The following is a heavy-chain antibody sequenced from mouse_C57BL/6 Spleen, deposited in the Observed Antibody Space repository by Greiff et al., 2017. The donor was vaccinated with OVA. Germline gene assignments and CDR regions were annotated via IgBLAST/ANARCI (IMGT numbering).Heavy chain of an antibody. V-gene: IGHV5-9*01. J-gene: IGHJ4*01. Sequence: EVMLVESGGGLVKPGGSLKLSCAASGFTFSSYTMSWVRQTPEKRLEWVATISGGGGNTYYPDSVKGRFTISRDNAKNTLYLQMSSLRSEDTALYYCARHYYYGSSPCAMDYWGQGTSVTVSS. CDR3: ARHYYYGSSPCAMDY. CDR2: ISGGGGNT. CDR1: GFTFSSYT. D-gene: IGHD1-1*01.